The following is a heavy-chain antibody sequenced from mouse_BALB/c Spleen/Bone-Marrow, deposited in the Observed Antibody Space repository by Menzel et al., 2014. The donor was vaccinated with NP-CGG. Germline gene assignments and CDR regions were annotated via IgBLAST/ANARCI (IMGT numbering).Heavy chain of an antibody. CDR2: IRSKSNNYAT. V-gene: IGHV10-1*02. CDR3: VRRNPYWYFDV. Sequence: EVQRVESGGGLVQPKGSLKLSCAASGFTFNTYAMNWVRQAPGKGLEWVARIRSKSNNYATYYADSVKDRFTISRDDSQSMLYLQMNSLKTEDTAMYYCVRRNPYWYFDVWGAGTTVTVSS. J-gene: IGHJ1*01. CDR1: GFTFNTYA. D-gene: IGHD2-1*01.